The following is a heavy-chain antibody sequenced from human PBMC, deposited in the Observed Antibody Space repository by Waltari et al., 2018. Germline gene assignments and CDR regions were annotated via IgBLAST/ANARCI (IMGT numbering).Heavy chain of an antibody. CDR2: IIPIFGTA. V-gene: IGHV1-69*14. CDR1: GGTFSSYA. CDR3: ASGSGDRVDYYDYYMDV. J-gene: IGHJ6*03. D-gene: IGHD7-27*01. Sequence: QVQLVQSGAEVKKPGSSVKVSCKASGGTFSSYAISWVRQAPGQGLEWMGGIIPIFGTANYAQKFQGRVTITADKSTSTAYMELSSLRSEDTAVYDCASGSGDRVDYYDYYMDVWGKGTTVTVSS.